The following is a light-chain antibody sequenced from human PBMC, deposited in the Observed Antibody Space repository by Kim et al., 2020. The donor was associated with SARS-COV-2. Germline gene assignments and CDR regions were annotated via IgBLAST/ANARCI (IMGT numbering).Light chain of an antibody. CDR3: QVWDSSSDHWV. CDR2: YDS. Sequence: ATGKTARITCGGNNIGSKSVHWYQQKPGQAPVLVIYYDSDRPSGIPERFSGSNSGNTATLTISRVEAGDEADYYYQVWDSSSDHWVFGGGTQLTVL. J-gene: IGLJ3*02. CDR1: NIGSKS. V-gene: IGLV3-21*04.